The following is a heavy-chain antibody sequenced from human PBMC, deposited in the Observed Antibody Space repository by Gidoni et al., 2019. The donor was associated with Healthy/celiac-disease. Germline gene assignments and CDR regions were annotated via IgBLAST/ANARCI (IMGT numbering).Heavy chain of an antibody. Sequence: QVQLQESGPGLVTPSGTLSLTCAVSGGSLSSSNWWSWVRQPPGKGLEWIGEIYHSGSTNYNPSLKSRVTISVDKSKNQFSLKLSSVTAADTAVYYCARGQSSRLRSYYFDYWGQGTLVTVSS. V-gene: IGHV4-4*02. J-gene: IGHJ4*02. CDR3: ARGQSSRLRSYYFDY. D-gene: IGHD5-12*01. CDR2: IYHSGST. CDR1: GGSLSSSNW.